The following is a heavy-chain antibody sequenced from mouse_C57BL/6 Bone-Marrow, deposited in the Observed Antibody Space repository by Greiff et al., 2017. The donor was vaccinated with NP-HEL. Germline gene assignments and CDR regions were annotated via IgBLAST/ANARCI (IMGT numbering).Heavy chain of an antibody. D-gene: IGHD1-1*01. Sequence: EVQGVESGGGLVKPGGSLKLSCAASGFTFSSYAMSWVRQTPEKRLEWVATISDGGSYTYYPDNVKGRFTISRDNAKNNLYLQMSHLKSEDTAMYYCAKSVFITTVVAPLYWYFDVWGTGTTVTVSS. CDR1: GFTFSSYA. CDR3: AKSVFITTVVAPLYWYFDV. V-gene: IGHV5-4*01. CDR2: ISDGGSYT. J-gene: IGHJ1*03.